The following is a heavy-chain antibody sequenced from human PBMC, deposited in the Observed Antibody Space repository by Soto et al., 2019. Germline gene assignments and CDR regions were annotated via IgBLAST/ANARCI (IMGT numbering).Heavy chain of an antibody. CDR2: INHSGST. J-gene: IGHJ4*02. D-gene: IGHD3-3*01. V-gene: IGHV4-34*01. Sequence: TLSLTCAVYGGSFSGYYWSWIRQPPGKGLEWIGEINHSGSTNYNPSLKSRVTISVDTSKNQFSLKLSSVTAADTAVYYCARGASVVFWSGSAFDYWGQGTLVTVSS. CDR1: GGSFSGYY. CDR3: ARGASVVFWSGSAFDY.